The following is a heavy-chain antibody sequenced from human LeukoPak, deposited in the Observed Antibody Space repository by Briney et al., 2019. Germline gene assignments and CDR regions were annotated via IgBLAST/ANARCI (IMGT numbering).Heavy chain of an antibody. CDR3: ASYDFWSGNWFDP. D-gene: IGHD3-3*01. CDR2: IYYGGST. V-gene: IGHV4-59*11. Sequence: SETLSLTCTVSGGSISSHYWSWIRQPPGKGLEWVGYIYYGGSTNYNPSLKSRVTISVDTSKNQFSLKLSSVTAADTAVYYCASYDFWSGNWFDPWGQGTLVTVSS. CDR1: GGSISSHY. J-gene: IGHJ5*02.